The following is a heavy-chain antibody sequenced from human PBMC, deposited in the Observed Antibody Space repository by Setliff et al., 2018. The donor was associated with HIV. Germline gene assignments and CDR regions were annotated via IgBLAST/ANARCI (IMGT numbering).Heavy chain of an antibody. Sequence: PSETLSLTCTVSGGSITTGSYYWSWIRQPPGKGMEWIGYIYTSGSTNYNTSLKNQVTITVDTSKNQFSLRLSSVTAADTAVYYCARGYSSSWYDSWGQGTLVTVSS. CDR1: GGSITTGSYY. CDR3: ARGYSSSWYDS. J-gene: IGHJ5*01. CDR2: IYTSGST. V-gene: IGHV4-61*01. D-gene: IGHD6-13*01.